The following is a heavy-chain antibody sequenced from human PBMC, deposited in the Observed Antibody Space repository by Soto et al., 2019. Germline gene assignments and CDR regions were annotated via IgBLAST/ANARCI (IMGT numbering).Heavy chain of an antibody. D-gene: IGHD5-18*01. CDR1: GFTFSSYA. V-gene: IGHV3-30-3*01. CDR2: ISYDGSNK. J-gene: IGHJ4*02. Sequence: WGSLRLSCAASGFTFSSYAMHWVRQAPGKGLEWVAVISYDGSNKYYADSVKGRFTISRDNSKNTLYLQMNSLRAEDTAVYYCARANLLIQPSDYWGQGTLVTVSS. CDR3: ARANLLIQPSDY.